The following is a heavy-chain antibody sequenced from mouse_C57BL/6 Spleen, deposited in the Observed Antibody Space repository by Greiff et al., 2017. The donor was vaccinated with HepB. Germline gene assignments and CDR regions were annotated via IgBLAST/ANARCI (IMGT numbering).Heavy chain of an antibody. CDR2: INPYNGDT. J-gene: IGHJ4*01. V-gene: IGHV1-20*01. Sequence: EVQLQQSGPELVKPGDSVKISCKASGYSFTGYFMNWVMQSHGKSLEWIGRINPYNGDTFYNQKFKGKATLAVDKSSSTAHMELRSLTSEDAAVYYCARQGSSMDYWGQGTSVTVSS. CDR3: ARQGSSMDY. CDR1: GYSFTGYF.